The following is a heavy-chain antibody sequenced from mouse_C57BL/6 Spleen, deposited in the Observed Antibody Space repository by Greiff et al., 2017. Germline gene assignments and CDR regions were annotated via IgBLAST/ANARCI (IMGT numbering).Heavy chain of an antibody. D-gene: IGHD4-1*01. CDR2: ISSGGSYT. V-gene: IGHV5-6*01. J-gene: IGHJ4*01. CDR1: GFTFSSYG. CDR3: ARHGTKEAMDY. Sequence: EVQLQESGGDLVKPGGSLKLSCAASGFTFSSYGMSWVRQTPDKRLEWVATISSGGSYTYYPDSVKGRFTISRDNAKNTLYLQMSSLKSEDTAMYYCARHGTKEAMDYWGQGTSVTVSS.